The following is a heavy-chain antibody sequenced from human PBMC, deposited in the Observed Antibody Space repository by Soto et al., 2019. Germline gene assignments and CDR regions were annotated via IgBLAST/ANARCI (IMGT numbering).Heavy chain of an antibody. D-gene: IGHD2-2*01. CDR3: AREYCTRSSCYGVDY. CDR2: SSTYNGDT. J-gene: IGHJ4*02. CDR1: GYTFTDLR. Sequence: QVQLVQSGAEVKKPGGSVKVSCMASGYTFTDLRISWVRQAPGQGLEWMGWSSTYNGDTRYAQKAQDRVTLTTDTSTSTAYMELRSLRSDDTAVYYCAREYCTRSSCYGVDYWGQGTLVTVSS. V-gene: IGHV1-18*01.